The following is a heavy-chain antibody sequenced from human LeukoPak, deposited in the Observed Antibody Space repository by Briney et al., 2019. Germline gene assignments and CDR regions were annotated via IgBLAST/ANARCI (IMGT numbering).Heavy chain of an antibody. Sequence: SETLSLTCAVCGGSFSGYYWSWIRQPPRKGREWMGEINHSGSTNYNPSLKSRVTISVDTSNNQCSLKLSPVTAADTAVYYCARGRGQDYGDYFYFDYWGQGTLVTVSS. D-gene: IGHD4-17*01. CDR1: GGSFSGYY. J-gene: IGHJ4*02. V-gene: IGHV4-34*01. CDR3: ARGRGQDYGDYFYFDY. CDR2: INHSGST.